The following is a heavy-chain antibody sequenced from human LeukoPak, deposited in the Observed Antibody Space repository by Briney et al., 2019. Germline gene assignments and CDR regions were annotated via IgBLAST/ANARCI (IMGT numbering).Heavy chain of an antibody. CDR1: GYTFTSYG. V-gene: IGHV1-18*01. CDR3: ARYWNYYDSSGYYQGDY. CDR2: ISAYNGDT. Sequence: ASVKVSCTASGYTFTSYGISWVRQAPGQGLEWMGWISAYNGDTNYAQKLQGRVTMTTDTSTSTAYMELRSLRSDDTALYYCARYWNYYDSSGYYQGDYWGQGTLVTVSS. D-gene: IGHD3-22*01. J-gene: IGHJ4*02.